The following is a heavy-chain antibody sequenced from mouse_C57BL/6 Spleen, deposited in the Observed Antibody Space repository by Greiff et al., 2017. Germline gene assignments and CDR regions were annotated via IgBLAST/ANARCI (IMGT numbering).Heavy chain of an antibody. D-gene: IGHD1-1*01. J-gene: IGHJ1*03. CDR3: ARDYYGSSYFDV. Sequence: EVQRVESGGGLVKPGGSLKLSCAASGFTFSSYTMSWVRQTPEKRLEWVATISGGGGNTYYPDSVKGRFTISRDNAKNTLYLQMSSLRSEDTALYYCARDYYGSSYFDVWGTGTTVTVSS. V-gene: IGHV5-9*01. CDR1: GFTFSSYT. CDR2: ISGGGGNT.